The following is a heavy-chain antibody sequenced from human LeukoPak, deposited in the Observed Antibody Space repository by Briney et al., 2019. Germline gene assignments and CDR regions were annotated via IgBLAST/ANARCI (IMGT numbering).Heavy chain of an antibody. CDR1: EFTFSSYE. CDR2: ISSSGDTI. CDR3: ARGGPTPFDY. Sequence: GGSLRLSCTASEFTFSSYEMNWVRQAPGKGVEWVSYISSSGDTIYCADSVKGRFTISRDNAKNSLYLQLNSLRAEDTAVYYCARGGPTPFDYWGQGTLVTVSS. V-gene: IGHV3-48*03. J-gene: IGHJ4*02.